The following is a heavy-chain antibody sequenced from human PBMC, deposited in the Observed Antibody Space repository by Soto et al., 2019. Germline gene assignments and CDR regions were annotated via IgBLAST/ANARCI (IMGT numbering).Heavy chain of an antibody. CDR2: IYNSGRT. Sequence: SETLSLTCTISGGSISSYSWTWIRQPPGKGLEWIGYIYNSGRTNYNPSLKSRVTISVDTSNNQFSLKLSSVSAADTAVYYCAREKTPYFFALWGLGTLVTVSS. V-gene: IGHV4-59*01. J-gene: IGHJ4*02. CDR1: GGSISSYS. CDR3: AREKTPYFFAL.